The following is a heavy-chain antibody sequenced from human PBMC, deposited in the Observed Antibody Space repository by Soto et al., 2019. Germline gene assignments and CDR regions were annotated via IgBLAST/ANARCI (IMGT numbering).Heavy chain of an antibody. CDR1: GFTFSRFW. CDR2: INNDGSTT. Sequence: EVQLVESGGGLVQPGGSLRLSCAASGFTFSRFWMQWVRQVPGKGLVWVSYINNDGSTTTYAESVKGRFTISRDNAKNTLYLLMNSLSAEDTAVYYYATYCGSPSCYMVGYSWGQGTLVTVSS. J-gene: IGHJ4*02. CDR3: ATYCGSPSCYMVGYS. V-gene: IGHV3-74*02. D-gene: IGHD2-2*02.